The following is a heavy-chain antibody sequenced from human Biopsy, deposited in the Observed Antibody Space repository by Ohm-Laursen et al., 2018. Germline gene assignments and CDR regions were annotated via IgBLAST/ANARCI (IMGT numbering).Heavy chain of an antibody. J-gene: IGHJ6*02. V-gene: IGHV1-69*04. Sequence: SVKVSCKASGGTFSKYGIFWVRQAPGQGLEWMGRIIPIVDIVNYAQRFQGRVTMTADKSTSTAYLDLSSLISEDTAVYYCARGGSGSGYYGMDVWGQGTTVTVSS. CDR1: GGTFSKYG. D-gene: IGHD3-10*01. CDR3: ARGGSGSGYYGMDV. CDR2: IIPIVDIV.